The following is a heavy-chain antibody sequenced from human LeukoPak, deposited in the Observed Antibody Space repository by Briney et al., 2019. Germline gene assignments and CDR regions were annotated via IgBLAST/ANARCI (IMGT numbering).Heavy chain of an antibody. D-gene: IGHD1-1*01. V-gene: IGHV3-23*01. J-gene: IGHJ4*02. CDR2: ITGGGGSTT. CDR1: GFSFSSCA. CDR3: AKGRVGGWNGGDC. Sequence: GGSLRLSCAASGFSFSSCAMTWVRQAPGKGLEWVSAITGGGGSTTHYADSVKGRFTISADNSKNTLYLQMHSLRAEDTAIYYCAKGRVGGWNGGDCWGQGTLVTVSS.